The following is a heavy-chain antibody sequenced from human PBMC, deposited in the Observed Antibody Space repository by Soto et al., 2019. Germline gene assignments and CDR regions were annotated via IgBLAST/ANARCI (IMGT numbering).Heavy chain of an antibody. J-gene: IGHJ4*02. V-gene: IGHV3-21*01. D-gene: IGHD3-9*01. CDR3: AKPYNEMLTGYSPFDS. CDR2: ISSSAVYI. CDR1: GFNFITYS. Sequence: EVQLVESGGGPVRPGGSLKLSCAASGFNFITYSLSWVRQAPGKGLEWVASISSSAVYIDYADSVKGRFTISRDNANNSLYLQMNSLRAEDTATYYCAKPYNEMLTGYSPFDSWGQGTLVTVAS.